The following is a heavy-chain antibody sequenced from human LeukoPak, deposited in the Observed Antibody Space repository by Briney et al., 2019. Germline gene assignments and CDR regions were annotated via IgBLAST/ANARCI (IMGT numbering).Heavy chain of an antibody. CDR3: ARGDTAMNDDAFDI. J-gene: IGHJ3*02. CDR2: IYHSGST. CDR1: GYSISSGYY. Sequence: SETLSLTCAVSGYSISSGYYWGWIRQPPGKGLEWIGSIYHSGSTYYNPSLKSRVTISVDTSKNQFSLKLSSVTAADTAVYYCARGDTAMNDDAFDIWGQGTMVTVSS. D-gene: IGHD5-18*01. V-gene: IGHV4-38-2*01.